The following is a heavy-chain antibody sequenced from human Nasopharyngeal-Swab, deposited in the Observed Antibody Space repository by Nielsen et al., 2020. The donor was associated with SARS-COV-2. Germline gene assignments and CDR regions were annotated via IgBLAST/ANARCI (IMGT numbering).Heavy chain of an antibody. CDR2: ISSSSSYI. CDR3: ARLGWIAAAGTGKSD. V-gene: IGHV3-21*01. J-gene: IGHJ4*02. CDR1: GFTFSSYS. D-gene: IGHD6-13*01. Sequence: GECLKISCAASGFTFSSYSMNWVRQAPGKGLEWVSSISSSSSYIYYADSVKGRFTISRDNAKNSLYLQMSSLRAEDTAVYYCARLGWIAAAGTGKSDWGQGTLVTVSS.